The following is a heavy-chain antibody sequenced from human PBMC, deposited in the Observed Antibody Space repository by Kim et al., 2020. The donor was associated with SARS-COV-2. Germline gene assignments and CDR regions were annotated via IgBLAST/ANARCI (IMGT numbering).Heavy chain of an antibody. CDR2: IHSSGTT. J-gene: IGHJ4*02. Sequence: SETLSLTCTVSGGSISGFYWSWVRQPPGMGLEWIGYIHSSGTTNYNSSLESRVTISVDTSKNQFSPKLSSVTAADTAVYYCASGGWYSDYWGQGTLVTVS. CDR3: ASGGWYSDY. V-gene: IGHV4-59*13. D-gene: IGHD6-19*01. CDR1: GGSISGFY.